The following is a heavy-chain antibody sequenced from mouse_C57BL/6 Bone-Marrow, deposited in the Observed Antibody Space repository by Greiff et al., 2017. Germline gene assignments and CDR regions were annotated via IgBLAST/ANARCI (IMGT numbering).Heavy chain of an antibody. D-gene: IGHD2-1*01. Sequence: QVQLKQSGAELVRPGTSVKVSCKASGYAFTNYLIEWVKQRPGQGLEWIGVINPGSGGTNYNEQFKGKATLTADKSSSTAYMQLSSLTSEDSAVYFCARGHYGIDYWGQGTTLTVSA. J-gene: IGHJ2*01. CDR3: ARGHYGIDY. CDR2: INPGSGGT. CDR1: GYAFTNYL. V-gene: IGHV1-54*01.